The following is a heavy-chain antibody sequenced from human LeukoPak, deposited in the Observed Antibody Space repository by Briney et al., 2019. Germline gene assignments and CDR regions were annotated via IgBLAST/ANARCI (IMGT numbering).Heavy chain of an antibody. CDR1: GGSISSYY. V-gene: IGHV4-59*01. CDR2: IYYSGST. D-gene: IGHD3-22*01. CDR3: ARLYYYDSSGYRYYFDY. J-gene: IGHJ4*02. Sequence: TSETLSLTCTVSGGSISSYYWSWIRPPPGKGLEWIGYIYYSGSTNYNPSLKSRVTISVDTSKNQFSLKLSSVTAADTAVYYCARLYYYDSSGYRYYFDYWGQGTPVTVSS.